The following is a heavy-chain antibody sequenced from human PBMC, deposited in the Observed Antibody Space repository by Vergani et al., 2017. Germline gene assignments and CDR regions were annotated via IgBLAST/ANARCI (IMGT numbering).Heavy chain of an antibody. D-gene: IGHD3-22*01. V-gene: IGHV4-39*07. J-gene: IGHJ4*02. CDR1: GGSISSSSYD. CDR3: AGRGDSSGYFGSEFDY. CDR2: IYYSGST. Sequence: QLQLQESGPGLVKPSETLSLTCTVSGGSISSSSYDWGWIRQPPGKGLEWIGSIYYSGSTYYNPSLKSRVTISVDTSKNQFSLKLSSVTAADTAVYYCAGRGDSSGYFGSEFDYWGQGTLVTVSS.